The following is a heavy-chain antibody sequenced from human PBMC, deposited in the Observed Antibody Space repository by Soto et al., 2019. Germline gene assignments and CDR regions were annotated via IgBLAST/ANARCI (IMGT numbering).Heavy chain of an antibody. CDR3: ARLQAAAGDNDLTFDF. V-gene: IGHV5-10-1*01. J-gene: IGHJ4*02. Sequence: EVQLVQSGAEVKKPGESLRISCKGSGYSFTSYCISWVRQMPGKGLEWMGRIDPSDSYTNSSPSFQGHVTISADKSIITAQLQWSSLNASDTAMYYCARLQAAAGDNDLTFDFWGQGTLVTVSS. CDR2: IDPSDSYT. CDR1: GYSFTSYC. D-gene: IGHD6-13*01.